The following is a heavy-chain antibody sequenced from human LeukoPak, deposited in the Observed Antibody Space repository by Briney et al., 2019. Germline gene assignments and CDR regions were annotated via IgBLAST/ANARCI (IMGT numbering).Heavy chain of an antibody. D-gene: IGHD5/OR15-5a*01. J-gene: IGHJ4*02. CDR3: ARGGLPIVWYYFDY. Sequence: SETLSLTCTVSGGSISSGSYYWSWIRQPAGKGLEWIGRIYTSGSTNYNPSLKSRVTISVDTSKNQFSLKLRSVTAADTAVFYCARGGLPIVWYYFDYWGQGTLVTASS. CDR2: IYTSGST. CDR1: GGSISSGSYY. V-gene: IGHV4-61*02.